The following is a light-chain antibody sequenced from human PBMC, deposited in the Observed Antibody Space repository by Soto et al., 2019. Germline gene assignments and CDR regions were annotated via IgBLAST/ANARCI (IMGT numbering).Light chain of an antibody. V-gene: IGLV3-21*04. Sequence: SYELTQPPSVSVAPGKTARITCWGNNIGSKSVHWYQQKPGQAPVLVIYYDSDRPSGIPERFSGSNSGNTATLTISRVEDGDEADYYCQVWDSSSDHVVFGGGTTLTVL. CDR2: YDS. J-gene: IGLJ2*01. CDR3: QVWDSSSDHVV. CDR1: NIGSKS.